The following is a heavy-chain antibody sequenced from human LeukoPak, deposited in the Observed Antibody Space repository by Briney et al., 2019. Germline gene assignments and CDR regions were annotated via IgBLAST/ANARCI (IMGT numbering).Heavy chain of an antibody. D-gene: IGHD4-17*01. CDR1: GFTFSGSA. Sequence: GRSLRLSCAASGFTFSGSAMHWVRQASGKGLEWVARIRSKANSNETAYAASVKGRFTISRDDSKNTSYLQMNSLKTEDTAVYYCTRYLPTTGGAFDIWGQGTMVTVSS. CDR3: TRYLPTTGGAFDI. J-gene: IGHJ3*02. V-gene: IGHV3-73*01. CDR2: IRSKANSNET.